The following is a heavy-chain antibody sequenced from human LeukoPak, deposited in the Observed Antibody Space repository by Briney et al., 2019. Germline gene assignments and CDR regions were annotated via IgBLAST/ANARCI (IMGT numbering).Heavy chain of an antibody. D-gene: IGHD1-1*01. CDR2: VDPQYGET. Sequence: ELMLLVDPQYGETIYPDKFQGTVTITADKSTNTAYMELSSLRSEDTAVYYCATGRHWVDDPWGQGTLVTVSS. CDR3: ATGRHWVDDP. V-gene: IGHV1-69-2*01. J-gene: IGHJ5*02.